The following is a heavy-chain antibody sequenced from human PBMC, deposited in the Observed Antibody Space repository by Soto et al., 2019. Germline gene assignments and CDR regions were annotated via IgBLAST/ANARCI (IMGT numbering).Heavy chain of an antibody. D-gene: IGHD3-10*01. CDR3: ARDRRVRGVIMTDYYYYYGMDV. Sequence: ASVKVSCKASGYTFTSYGISWVRQAPGQGLEWMGWISAYNGNTNYAQKLQGRVTMTTDTSTSTAYMELRSLRSDDTAVYYCARDRRVRGVIMTDYYYYYGMDVWGQGTTVTVSS. CDR1: GYTFTSYG. J-gene: IGHJ6*02. CDR2: ISAYNGNT. V-gene: IGHV1-18*04.